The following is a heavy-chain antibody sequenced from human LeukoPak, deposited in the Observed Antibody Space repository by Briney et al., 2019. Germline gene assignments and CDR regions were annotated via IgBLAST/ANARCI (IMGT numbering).Heavy chain of an antibody. D-gene: IGHD2-15*01. V-gene: IGHV3-74*01. CDR2: INNDGSGT. Sequence: GGSLRLSCAASGFTFSSYWMHWVRQAPGKGPVWVSRINNDGSGTTYADSVKGRFTISRGDAKNTLYLQMNSLRAEDTAVYYCVRGGESTWSWGQGTLVTVSS. J-gene: IGHJ5*02. CDR3: VRGGESTWS. CDR1: GFTFSSYW.